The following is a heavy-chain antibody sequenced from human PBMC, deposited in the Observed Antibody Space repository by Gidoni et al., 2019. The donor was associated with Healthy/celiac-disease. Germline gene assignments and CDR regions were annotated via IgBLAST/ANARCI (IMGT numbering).Heavy chain of an antibody. Sequence: EVQLVESGGGLVKPGGSLGLSVAAPGFPFITYRWNWVRQAPGKGLEWVSSISSSSSYIYYADSVKGRFTISRDNAKNSLYLQMNSLRAEDTAVYYCARDGSTYYYGSGSYSPFDYWGQGTLVTVSS. D-gene: IGHD3-10*01. J-gene: IGHJ4*02. CDR2: ISSSSSYI. V-gene: IGHV3-21*01. CDR1: GFPFITYR. CDR3: ARDGSTYYYGSGSYSPFDY.